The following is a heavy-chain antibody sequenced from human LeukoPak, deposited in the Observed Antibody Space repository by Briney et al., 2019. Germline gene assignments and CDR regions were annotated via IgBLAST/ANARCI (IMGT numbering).Heavy chain of an antibody. D-gene: IGHD5-18*01. CDR3: ARTNTDVDRVFDY. V-gene: IGHV2-70*11. CDR2: IDWDGDT. CDR1: GFSISTSKMC. J-gene: IGHJ4*02. Sequence: ASGPTLVNPTQTLTLTCTLSGFSISTSKMCVNWIRQPPGKALEWLARIDWDGDTWYSTSLKTRLTISKDTSKNQVVLRMTNMDPVDTATYYCARTNTDVDRVFDYWGQGTLVTVSS.